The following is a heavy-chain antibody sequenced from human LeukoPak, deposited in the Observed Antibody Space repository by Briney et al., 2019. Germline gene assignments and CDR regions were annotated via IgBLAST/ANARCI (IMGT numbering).Heavy chain of an antibody. J-gene: IGHJ4*02. V-gene: IGHV3-23*01. CDR1: GFTVSSNY. D-gene: IGHD5-12*01. CDR2: ISGSGGST. Sequence: PGGSLRLSCAASGFTVSSNYMSWVRQAPGKGLEWVSAISGSGGSTYYADSVKGRFTISRDNSKNTLYLQMNSLRAEDTAVYYCAKGLARYFDYWGQGTLVTVSS. CDR3: AKGLARYFDY.